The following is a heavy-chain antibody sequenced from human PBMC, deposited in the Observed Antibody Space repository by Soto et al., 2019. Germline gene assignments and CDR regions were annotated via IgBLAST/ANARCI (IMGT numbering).Heavy chain of an antibody. CDR2: IYYSGST. D-gene: IGHD7-27*01. CDR1: GGSISSSSYY. J-gene: IGHJ5*02. V-gene: IGHV4-39*07. CDR3: ARDPPGDEGFDP. Sequence: SETLSLTCTVSGGSISSSSYYWGWIRQPPGKGLEWIGSIYYSGSTYYNPSLKSRVTISVDTSKNQFSLKLSSVTAADTAVYYCARDPPGDEGFDPWGQGTLVTVSS.